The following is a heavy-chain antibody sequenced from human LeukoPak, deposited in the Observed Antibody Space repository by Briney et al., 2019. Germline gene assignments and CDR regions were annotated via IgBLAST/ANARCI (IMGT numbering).Heavy chain of an antibody. V-gene: IGHV3-48*02. J-gene: IGHJ4*02. CDR2: ISSSSTTI. CDR1: GSAFTTYT. Sequence: GGPLKLPVPALGSAFTTYTIGWFRQAPGRGLKEVSYISSSSTTISYADSVKGRFTISRDNAKNSLFLQMSSLRDEDTAVYYCARARTDYYKDYWGQGTLVTVSS. D-gene: IGHD3-22*01. CDR3: ARARTDYYKDY.